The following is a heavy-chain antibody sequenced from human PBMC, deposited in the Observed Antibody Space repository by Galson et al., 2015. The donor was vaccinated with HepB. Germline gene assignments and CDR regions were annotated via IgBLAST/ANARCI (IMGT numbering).Heavy chain of an antibody. CDR3: ARLLDYRTIYDY. V-gene: IGHV3-7*03. CDR1: GFTFSNHW. J-gene: IGHJ4*02. CDR2: INQAGSTI. Sequence: SLRLSCAASGFTFSNHWMSWVRQAPGKGLEWVASINQAGSTIHYVDSVKGRFTISRDNARNSLHLQVDSLRAADTAVYYCARLLDYRTIYDYWGQGTLVTVSS. D-gene: IGHD1-14*01.